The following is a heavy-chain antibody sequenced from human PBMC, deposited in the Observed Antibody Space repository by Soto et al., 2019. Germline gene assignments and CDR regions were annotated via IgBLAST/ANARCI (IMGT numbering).Heavy chain of an antibody. CDR1: GFTFDDYA. D-gene: IGHD6-13*01. CDR2: INWNSGSI. Sequence: EVKLVESGGGLVQPGRSLRLSCAASGFTFDDYAMHWVRQVPGKGLEWVSGINWNSGSIGYGDSVKGRFAISRDNAKYSLHLQMNSLSAEDTAFYYCVKDESINWYSGHFRHWGQGTLVTVSS. V-gene: IGHV3-9*01. CDR3: VKDESINWYSGHFRH. J-gene: IGHJ1*01.